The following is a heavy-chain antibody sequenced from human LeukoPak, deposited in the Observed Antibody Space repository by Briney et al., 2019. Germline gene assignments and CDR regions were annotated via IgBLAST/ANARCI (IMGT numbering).Heavy chain of an antibody. D-gene: IGHD2-15*01. CDR3: AQGSGQFLED. J-gene: IGHJ4*02. Sequence: GGSLRLPCAASGFTFSSYWMSWVRQAPGKGLQWVARIRSNAAGGTTDLAAPVKGRIIISRDDSKNMAYLQFNSLTTEDTAVYYCAQGSGQFLEDWGQGTLVTVSS. CDR1: GFTFSSYW. CDR2: IRSNAAGGTT. V-gene: IGHV3-15*01.